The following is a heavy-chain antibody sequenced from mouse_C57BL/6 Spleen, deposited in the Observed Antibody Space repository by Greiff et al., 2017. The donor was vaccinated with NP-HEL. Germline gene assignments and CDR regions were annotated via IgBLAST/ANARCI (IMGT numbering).Heavy chain of an antibody. CDR1: GFTFSDYG. Sequence: EVQVVESGGGLVKPGGSLKLSCAASGFTFSDYGMHWVRQAPEQGLEWVAYISSGSSTIYYADTVKGRFTISRDNAKNTLFLQMTSLRSEDTAMYYCARTYYCGSSYAMDYWGQGTSVTVSS. CDR3: ARTYYCGSSYAMDY. CDR2: ISSGSSTI. D-gene: IGHD1-1*01. J-gene: IGHJ4*01. V-gene: IGHV5-17*01.